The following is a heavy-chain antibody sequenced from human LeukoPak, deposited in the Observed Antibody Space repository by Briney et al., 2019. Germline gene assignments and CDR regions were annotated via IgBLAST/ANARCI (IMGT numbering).Heavy chain of an antibody. Sequence: PGGSLRPSCAASGFTFSSYAMSWVRQAPGKGLEWVSSIIGSGDNTNYADSVKGRFTISRDNSKNTLYLQMNSLRAEDTAVYYCATRAVTRVFDNWGQGTLVTVSS. CDR1: GFTFSSYA. D-gene: IGHD4-23*01. V-gene: IGHV3-23*01. CDR2: IIGSGDNT. J-gene: IGHJ4*02. CDR3: ATRAVTRVFDN.